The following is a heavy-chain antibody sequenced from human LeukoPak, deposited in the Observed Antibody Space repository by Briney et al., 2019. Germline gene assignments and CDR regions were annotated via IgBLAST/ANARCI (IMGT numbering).Heavy chain of an antibody. Sequence: PGGSLRLSCAASGFTFSSYSMNWVRQAPGKGLEWVSYISSSSSTIYYADSVKGRFTISRDNAKDSLYLQMNSLRAEDTAVYFCALTSGSYYPFRYWGQGTLVTVSS. CDR1: GFTFSSYS. J-gene: IGHJ4*02. CDR2: ISSSSSTI. CDR3: ALTSGSYYPFRY. V-gene: IGHV3-48*01. D-gene: IGHD3-10*01.